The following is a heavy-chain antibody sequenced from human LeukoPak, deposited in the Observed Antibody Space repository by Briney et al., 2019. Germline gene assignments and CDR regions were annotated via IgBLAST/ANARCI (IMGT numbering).Heavy chain of an antibody. CDR3: ARDYSDGGSYYFDY. V-gene: IGHV3-30-3*01. J-gene: IGHJ4*02. CDR1: GFTFSSYA. D-gene: IGHD1-26*01. Sequence: PGGSLRLSCAASGFTFSSYAMHWVRQAPGKGLEWVAVISYDGSNKYYADSVKGRFTISRDNSKNTLYLQMNSLRAEDTAVYYCARDYSDGGSYYFDYWGQGTLVTVSS. CDR2: ISYDGSNK.